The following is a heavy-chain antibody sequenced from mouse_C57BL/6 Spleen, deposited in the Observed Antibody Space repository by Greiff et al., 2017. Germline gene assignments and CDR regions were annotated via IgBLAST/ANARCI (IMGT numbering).Heavy chain of an antibody. CDR3: ARDHYGRRGYFDV. J-gene: IGHJ1*03. V-gene: IGHV1-26*01. D-gene: IGHD1-2*01. Sequence: EVQLQQSGPELVKPGASVKISCKASGYTFTDYYMNWVKQSHGKSLEWIGDINPNNGGTSYNQKFKGKTTLTVDKSSSTAYMELRSLTSEDSAVYYCARDHYGRRGYFDVWGTGTTVTVSS. CDR1: GYTFTDYY. CDR2: INPNNGGT.